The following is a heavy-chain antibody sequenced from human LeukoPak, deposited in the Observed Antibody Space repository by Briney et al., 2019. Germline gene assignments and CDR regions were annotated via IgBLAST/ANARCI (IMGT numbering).Heavy chain of an antibody. CDR2: IYTSGST. CDR1: GGSISSYY. Sequence: PSETLSLTCTVSGGSISSYYWSWIRQPAGKGLEWIGRIYTSGSTNYNPSLKSRVTMSVDTSKNQFSLKLSSVTAADTAVYYCARDRTDGGLPYFFDYWGQGALVTVSS. CDR3: ARDRTDGGLPYFFDY. J-gene: IGHJ4*02. D-gene: IGHD4-23*01. V-gene: IGHV4-4*07.